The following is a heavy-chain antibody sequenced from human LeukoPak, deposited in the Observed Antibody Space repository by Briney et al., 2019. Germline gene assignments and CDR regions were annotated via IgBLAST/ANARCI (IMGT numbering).Heavy chain of an antibody. CDR2: INHSGST. V-gene: IGHV4-34*01. J-gene: IGHJ4*02. CDR1: GGSLSGYY. CDR3: ARDPHHDEYGDEGCDY. Sequence: SETLSLTCAVYGGSLSGYYWSWIRQPPGKGLEWIGEINHSGSTNYNPSLKSRVTISVGTSKNQFSLNLSSVTAADTAVYYCARDPHHDEYGDEGCDYWGQGTLVTVSS. D-gene: IGHD4-17*01.